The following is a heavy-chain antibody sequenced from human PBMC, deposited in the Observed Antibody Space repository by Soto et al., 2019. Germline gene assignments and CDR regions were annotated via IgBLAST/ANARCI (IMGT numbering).Heavy chain of an antibody. D-gene: IGHD5-18*01. CDR3: ARDRHNSWRQLWLGGHFDY. CDR2: IIPIFGTA. V-gene: IGHV1-69*01. Sequence: QVQLVQSGAEVKKPGSSVKVSCKASGGTFSSYAISWVRQAPGQGLEWMGGIIPIFGTANYAQKFQGRVTSTADESTSTAYMELSSLRSEDTAVYYCARDRHNSWRQLWLGGHFDYWGQGTLVTVSS. CDR1: GGTFSSYA. J-gene: IGHJ4*02.